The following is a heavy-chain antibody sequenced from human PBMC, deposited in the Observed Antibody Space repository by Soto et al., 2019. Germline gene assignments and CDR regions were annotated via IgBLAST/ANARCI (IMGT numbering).Heavy chain of an antibody. CDR2: IYHSGKT. Sequence: PSETLSLTCAVSGYSTRSGYYWGWIRQPPGEGLEWIGNIYHSGKTYYNPSLKSRVSVSLDTSKNQFSLNLTSVTAADTAMYYCARAAATHFDNWGQGFLVTVSS. CDR1: GYSTRSGYY. J-gene: IGHJ4*02. CDR3: ARAAATHFDN. V-gene: IGHV4-38-2*01. D-gene: IGHD6-25*01.